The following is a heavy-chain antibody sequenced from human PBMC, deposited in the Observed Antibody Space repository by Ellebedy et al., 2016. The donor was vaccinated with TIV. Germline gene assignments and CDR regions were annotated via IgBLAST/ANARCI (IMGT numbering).Heavy chain of an antibody. V-gene: IGHV1-18*01. J-gene: IGHJ6*02. CDR3: ARRPLSPGELFGPKPFYYYYYYGMDV. CDR1: GYTFTSYG. D-gene: IGHD3-10*01. CDR2: ISAYNGNT. Sequence: ASVKVSXXASGYTFTSYGISWVRQAPGQGLEWMGWISAYNGNTNYAQKLQGRVTMTTDTSTSTAYMELRSLRSDDTAVYYCARRPLSPGELFGPKPFYYYYYYGMDVWGQGTTVTVSS.